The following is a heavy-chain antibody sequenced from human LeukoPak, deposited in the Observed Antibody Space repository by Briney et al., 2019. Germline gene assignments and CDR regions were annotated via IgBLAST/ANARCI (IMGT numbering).Heavy chain of an antibody. D-gene: IGHD2-2*01. V-gene: IGHV3-64D*06. CDR3: VRVPG. J-gene: IGHJ4*02. CDR1: GFTFTYYV. Sequence: GGSLRLSCSASGFTFTYYVMHWVRRAPGKGLEFVSAISSDGGSTYYADSVKGRFTISRDNSKNTLYLQLTSLRPEDTAVYYCVRVPGWGQGTLVTVSS. CDR2: ISSDGGST.